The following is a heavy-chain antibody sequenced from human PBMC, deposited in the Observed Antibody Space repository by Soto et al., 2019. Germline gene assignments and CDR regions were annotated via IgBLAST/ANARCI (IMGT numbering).Heavy chain of an antibody. D-gene: IGHD5-18*01. CDR2: IIPIFGTA. V-gene: IGHV1-69*13. CDR3: ARGGGYRYGLYCYYGMNV. CDR1: GGTFSSYS. Sequence: SVNVSFKAAGGTFSSYSISWVRQAPGQWLELMGGIIPIFGTANYAQKFQGRVTITADESTSTAYMELSSLRSEDTAVYYCARGGGYRYGLYCYYGMNVWGQGTTVTVSS. J-gene: IGHJ6*02.